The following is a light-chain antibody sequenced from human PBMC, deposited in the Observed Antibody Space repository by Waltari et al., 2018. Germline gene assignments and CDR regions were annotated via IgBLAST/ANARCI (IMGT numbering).Light chain of an antibody. V-gene: IGLV1-44*01. CDR1: SPNIGSNT. J-gene: IGLJ1*01. CDR2: SND. Sequence: HSVLTQPPSASGTPGQRATISCSGTSPNIGSNTVNCYQPLPGTAPKLLIYSNDQRPSGVPDRFSGSKSGTSASLAISGLQSEDEAVYYCAAWDDSLNGQNVFGTGTKVTVL. CDR3: AAWDDSLNGQNV.